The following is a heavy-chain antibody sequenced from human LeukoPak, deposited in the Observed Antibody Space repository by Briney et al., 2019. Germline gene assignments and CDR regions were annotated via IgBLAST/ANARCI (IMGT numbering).Heavy chain of an antibody. J-gene: IGHJ5*02. CDR1: GGSINTSSYC. D-gene: IGHD2/OR15-2a*01. CDR3: AKHEDIVTVPATSWFDP. Sequence: SETLSLTCTVSGGSINTSSYCWGWIRQAPGKGLEWIGSMYYTGTLYYNPSLKSRVTISVDTSKNQFSLKLGSVTAADTAVYYCAKHEDIVTVPATSWFDPWGPGTLVTVSS. CDR2: MYYTGTL. V-gene: IGHV4-39*01.